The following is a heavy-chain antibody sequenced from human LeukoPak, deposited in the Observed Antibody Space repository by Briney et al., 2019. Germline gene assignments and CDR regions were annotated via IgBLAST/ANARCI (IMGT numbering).Heavy chain of an antibody. Sequence: ASVKVSCKASGYTFTGYYMHWVRQAPGQGLEWMGWINPNSGGTNYAQKFQGRVTMTRDTSITTVYMDLSRLRFDDTAVYYCASKTYDSTGYYYFQHWGQGTLVTVSS. CDR2: INPNSGGT. CDR1: GYTFTGYY. V-gene: IGHV1-2*02. CDR3: ASKTYDSTGYYYFQH. J-gene: IGHJ1*01. D-gene: IGHD3-22*01.